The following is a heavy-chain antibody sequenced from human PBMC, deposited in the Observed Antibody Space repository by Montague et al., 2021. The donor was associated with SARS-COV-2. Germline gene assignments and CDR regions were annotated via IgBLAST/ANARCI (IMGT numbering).Heavy chain of an antibody. CDR3: ARGSGWMGNAFDI. CDR2: IYYSGST. CDR1: GGPISSYY. Sequence: SETLSLTCTVSGGPISSYYWSWIRQAPGKGLEWIGYIYYSGSTNXNPSLKSRVTISVDTSKNQFSLKLSSVTAADTAVYYCARGSGWMGNAFDIWGQGTMVTVSS. V-gene: IGHV4-59*01. D-gene: IGHD6-19*01. J-gene: IGHJ3*02.